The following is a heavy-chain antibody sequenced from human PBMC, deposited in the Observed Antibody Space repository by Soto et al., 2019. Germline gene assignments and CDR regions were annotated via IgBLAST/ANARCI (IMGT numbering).Heavy chain of an antibody. CDR1: GGSISSYY. CDR3: ARISVASRYMDV. D-gene: IGHD5-12*01. J-gene: IGHJ6*03. Sequence: SETLSLTCTVSGGSISSYYWCWIWKPPGQGLEWNGYIYYSGSTNYNPTLRSRVTISGDTSKKQISLRLSSVTDADTALYYWARISVASRYMDVWGKGTKVTV. V-gene: IGHV4-59*01. CDR2: IYYSGST.